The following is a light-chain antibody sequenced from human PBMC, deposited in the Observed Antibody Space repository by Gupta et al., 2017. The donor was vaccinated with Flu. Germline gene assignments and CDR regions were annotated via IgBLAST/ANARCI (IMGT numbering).Light chain of an antibody. J-gene: IGLJ1*01. V-gene: IGLV2-14*01. Sequence: QSALTQPASVSGSPGHSITISCTGTSSDVGNSDYVSWYQQDPGKAPKLLIYDVSNRPSGVSSRFSGSKSGNTASLTIPGLQAEDETDYYCSSYTSTTTFYVFGTGIKVTVL. CDR2: DVS. CDR1: SSDVGNSDY. CDR3: SSYTSTTTFYV.